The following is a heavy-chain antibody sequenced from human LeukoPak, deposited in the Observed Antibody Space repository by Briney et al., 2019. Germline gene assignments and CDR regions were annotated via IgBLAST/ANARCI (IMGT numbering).Heavy chain of an antibody. CDR2: IYTSGST. V-gene: IGHV4-61*02. D-gene: IGHD3-10*01. J-gene: IGHJ6*03. CDR3: ARTTMVRGTYYMDV. Sequence: SQTLSLTCTVSGDSITSDAYYCSWIRQPAGKGLEWIGRIYTSGSTNYNPSLQSRVTMSVDTSKQQFRLKLSSVTAADTAVYYCARTTMVRGTYYMDVWGKGTTVTISS. CDR1: GDSITSDAYY.